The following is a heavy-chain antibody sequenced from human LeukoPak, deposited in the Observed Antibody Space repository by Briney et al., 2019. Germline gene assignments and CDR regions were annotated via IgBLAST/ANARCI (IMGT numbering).Heavy chain of an antibody. CDR2: IYTSGNT. D-gene: IGHD1-26*01. Sequence: PSETLSLTCTVSTDSMTNYHWSWIRQPAPKGLKWIGRIYTSGNTIYNPSLKSRLTMSIDKSKNQFSLRLTSVTAADTAVYYCATGRYSWFDPWGQGTLVTVSS. CDR1: TDSMTNYH. CDR3: ATGRYSWFDP. J-gene: IGHJ5*02. V-gene: IGHV4-4*07.